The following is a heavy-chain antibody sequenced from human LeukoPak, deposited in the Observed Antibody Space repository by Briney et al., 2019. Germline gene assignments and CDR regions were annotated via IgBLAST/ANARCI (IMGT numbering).Heavy chain of an antibody. Sequence: GGSLRLSCAASGFTFSSYEMNWVRQAPGKGLEWVSYISSSGSTIYYADSVKGRFTISRDNAKNSLYLQMNSLRAEDTAIYYCARETRIRNYYDSVAYYYGDYFDYWGQGTLVTVSS. J-gene: IGHJ4*02. CDR1: GFTFSSYE. D-gene: IGHD3-22*01. V-gene: IGHV3-48*03. CDR2: ISSSGSTI. CDR3: ARETRIRNYYDSVAYYYGDYFDY.